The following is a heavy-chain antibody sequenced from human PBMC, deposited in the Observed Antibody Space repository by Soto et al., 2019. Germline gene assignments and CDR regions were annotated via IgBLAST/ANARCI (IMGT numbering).Heavy chain of an antibody. CDR1: GDSIGGVNFY. J-gene: IGHJ5*02. CDR2: IFYSGNT. D-gene: IGHD3-3*01. V-gene: IGHV4-39*01. CDR3: ARTGRIAIFGVVTESDP. Sequence: SDTLSLTCTVSGDSIGGVNFYWGWLRQPPGKGLEWIGSIFYSGNTYYNPSLKSRVIMSVDTSKNQLSLRLNSVTAADTAVYYCARTGRIAIFGVVTESDPWGPGTLVTVSS.